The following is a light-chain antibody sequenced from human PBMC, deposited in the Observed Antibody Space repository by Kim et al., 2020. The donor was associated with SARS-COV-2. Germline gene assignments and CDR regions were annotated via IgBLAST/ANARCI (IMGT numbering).Light chain of an antibody. CDR1: GRYSDN. CDR2: GAS. CDR3: QQYKIWPPLT. V-gene: IGKV3D-15*01. J-gene: IGKJ4*01. Sequence: PGERGTLTSRATGRYSDNLARYRQETGQAPRALVYGASTRATGIPARFRGGGAGTEFTLIITTLQSEDFAMYYCQQYKIWPPLTFGGGTKVDIK.